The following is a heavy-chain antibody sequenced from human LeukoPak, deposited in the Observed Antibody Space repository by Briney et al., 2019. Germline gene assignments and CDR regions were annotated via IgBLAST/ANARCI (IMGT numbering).Heavy chain of an antibody. CDR3: ARDPSMTAVSAYSFDF. CDR1: GFTFSSYW. V-gene: IGHV3-7*01. CDR2: IKQDGSET. J-gene: IGHJ4*02. D-gene: IGHD2-21*01. Sequence: PGGSLRLSCEASGFTFSSYWMSWVRQAPGKGLEWVASIKQDGSETYYVDSVKGRFIISKDNAQNLLFLQMNSLRVEDTAVYFCARDPSMTAVSAYSFDFWGQGTLVTVSS.